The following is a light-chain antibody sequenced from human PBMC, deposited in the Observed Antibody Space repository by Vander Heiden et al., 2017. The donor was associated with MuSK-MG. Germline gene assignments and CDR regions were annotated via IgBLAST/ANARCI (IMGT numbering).Light chain of an antibody. CDR2: GKD. V-gene: IGLV3-19*01. CDR1: SLRSYS. CDR3: NTRDSSGNHYVV. J-gene: IGLJ2*01. Sequence: SPELTQDPAVSVAFGETVRITCEGASLRSYSANWYQQKSGQAPVLVIYGKDTRPSGIPDRFSGSSSGNTASLTITGAQAEDEADYYCNTRDSSGNHYVVFGGGTKLTVL.